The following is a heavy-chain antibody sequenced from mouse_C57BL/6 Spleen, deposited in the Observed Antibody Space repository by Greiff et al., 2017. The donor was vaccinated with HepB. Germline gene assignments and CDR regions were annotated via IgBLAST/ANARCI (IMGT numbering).Heavy chain of an antibody. Sequence: VQVVESGPELVKPGASVKISCKASGYAFSSSWMNWVKQRPGKGLEWIGRIYPGDGDTNYNGKFKGKATLTADKSYSTAYMQLSRLTSEDSAVYFCAKNKDGYYPLYYAMDYGGQGTAVTVSS. J-gene: IGHJ4*01. V-gene: IGHV1-82*01. D-gene: IGHD2-3*01. CDR3: AKNKDGYYPLYYAMDY. CDR2: IYPGDGDT. CDR1: GYAFSSSW.